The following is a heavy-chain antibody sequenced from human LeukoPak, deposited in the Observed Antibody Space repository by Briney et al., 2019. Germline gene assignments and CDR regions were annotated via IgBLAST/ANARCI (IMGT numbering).Heavy chain of an antibody. J-gene: IGHJ4*02. V-gene: IGHV4-34*01. CDR3: ARGLYCSSTSCYKDY. CDR1: GGSFGGYY. CDR2: INDSGRS. D-gene: IGHD2-2*02. Sequence: SETLSLTCAVYGGSFGGYYWSWIRQPPGKGLEWIGEINDSGRSNYNPSLRSRVTISVDTSKNQFSLKLSSVSAADTAVYYCARGLYCSSTSCYKDYRGKGTLVTVSS.